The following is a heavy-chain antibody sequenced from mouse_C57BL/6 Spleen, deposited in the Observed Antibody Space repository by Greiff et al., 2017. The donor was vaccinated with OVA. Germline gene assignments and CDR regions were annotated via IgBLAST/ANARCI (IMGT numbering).Heavy chain of an antibody. V-gene: IGHV1-64*01. CDR2: IHPNSGST. J-gene: IGHJ4*01. CDR1: GYTFTSYW. D-gene: IGHD2-4*01. CDR3: AREGDYYYAMDY. Sequence: QVQLQQPGAELVKPGASVKLSCKASGYTFTSYWMHWVKQRPGQGLEWIGMIHPNSGSTNYNEKFKSKATLTVDKSSSTAYTQLSSLTSEDSAVYYCAREGDYYYAMDYWGQGTSVTVSS.